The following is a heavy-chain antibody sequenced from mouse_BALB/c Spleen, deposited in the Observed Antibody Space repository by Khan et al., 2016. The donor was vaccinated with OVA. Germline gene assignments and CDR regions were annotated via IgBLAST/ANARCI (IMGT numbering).Heavy chain of an antibody. D-gene: IGHD2-12*01. V-gene: IGHV1-26*01. CDR2: VNPNTGGS. CDR1: GYSFTLYY. J-gene: IGHJ3*01. CDR3: ARGDDFFGY. Sequence: EVQLQQSGPDLVKPGASVKISCKASGYSFTLYYMTWVKQSHGKSLEWIGRVNPNTGGSDYNQEFKGKAILTVDKSSNTAYLELHSLTSEDSAVYYCARGDDFFGYWGQGTLVTVSA.